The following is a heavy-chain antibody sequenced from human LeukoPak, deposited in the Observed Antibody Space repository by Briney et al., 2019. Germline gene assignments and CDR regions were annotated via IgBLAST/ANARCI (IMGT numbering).Heavy chain of an antibody. D-gene: IGHD2-15*01. CDR2: MNPNSGNT. Sequence: GASVKVSCKASGYTITSYDINWVRQATGQGLEWMGWMNPNSGNTGYAQKFQGRVTMTRNTSISTAYMELSSLRSEDTAVYYCTSHRGPANGSGDYYYMDVWGKGTTVTVSS. V-gene: IGHV1-8*01. CDR1: GYTITSYD. CDR3: TSHRGPANGSGDYYYMDV. J-gene: IGHJ6*03.